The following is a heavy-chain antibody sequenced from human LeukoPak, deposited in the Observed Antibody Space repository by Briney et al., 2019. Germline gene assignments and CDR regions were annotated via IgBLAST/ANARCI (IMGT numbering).Heavy chain of an antibody. CDR3: PRDSSIGFTYSLAFDY. J-gene: IGHJ4*02. CDR1: GYTFTAHY. V-gene: IGHV1-2*06. Sequence: AASVKVSCKASGYTFTAHYMHWVRQAPGQGPEWMGRINPNNGDKKFAQTFQGRVTMTRDTSINTAYMELSRLRSDDTAIYYCPRDSSIGFTYSLAFDYWGRGTLVIVS. CDR2: INPNNGDK. D-gene: IGHD5-18*01.